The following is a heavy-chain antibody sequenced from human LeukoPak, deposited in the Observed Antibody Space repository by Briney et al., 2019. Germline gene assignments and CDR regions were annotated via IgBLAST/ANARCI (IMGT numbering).Heavy chain of an antibody. CDR3: AKAQYYYDSSGYYYEHLFDY. D-gene: IGHD3-22*01. CDR1: GFTFSSYS. J-gene: IGHJ4*02. V-gene: IGHV3-21*04. CDR2: ISSSSSYI. Sequence: GGSLRLSCAASGFTFSSYSMNWVRQAPGKGLEWVSSISSSSSYIYYADSVKGRFTISRDNAKNSLYLQMNSLRAEDTAVYYCAKAQYYYDSSGYYYEHLFDYWGQGTLVTVSS.